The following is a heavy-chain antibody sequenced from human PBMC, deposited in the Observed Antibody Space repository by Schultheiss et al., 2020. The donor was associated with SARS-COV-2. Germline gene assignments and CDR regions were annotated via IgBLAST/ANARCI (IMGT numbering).Heavy chain of an antibody. CDR2: IYYSGST. Sequence: SETLSLTCTVSGGSISSGGYYWSWIRQHPGKGLEWIGYIYYSGSTYYNPSLKSRVTISVDTSKNQFSLKLSSVTAADTAVYYCARSNRPRPYYYYGMDVWGQGTTVTVSS. CDR1: GGSISSGGYY. V-gene: IGHV4-31*03. D-gene: IGHD1/OR15-1a*01. J-gene: IGHJ6*02. CDR3: ARSNRPRPYYYYGMDV.